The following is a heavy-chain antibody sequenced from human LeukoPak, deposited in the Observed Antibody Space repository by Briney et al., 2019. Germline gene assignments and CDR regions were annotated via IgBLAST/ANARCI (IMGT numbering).Heavy chain of an antibody. CDR2: IIPILGIA. CDR3: AGVEYCSGGSCAFDY. CDR1: GGTFSSYA. Sequence: ASVKVSCKASGGTFSSYAISWVRQAPGQGLEWMGRIIPILGIANYAQKFQGRVTITADKSTSTAYMELSSLRSEDTAVYYCAGVEYCSGGSCAFDYWGQGTLVTVSS. J-gene: IGHJ4*02. D-gene: IGHD2-15*01. V-gene: IGHV1-69*04.